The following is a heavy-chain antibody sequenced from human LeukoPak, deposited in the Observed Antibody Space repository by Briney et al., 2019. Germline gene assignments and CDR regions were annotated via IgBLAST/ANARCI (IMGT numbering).Heavy chain of an antibody. CDR3: AKDRPSSSWYLNWFDP. CDR1: GFTFSSYA. Sequence: GGSLRLSCAASGFTFSSYAMSWVRQAPGKGLEWVSAISGSGGSTYYADSVKGRFTISRDNSKNTLYLQMNSLRAEDTAVYYCAKDRPSSSWYLNWFDPWGQGTLATVSS. J-gene: IGHJ5*02. D-gene: IGHD6-13*01. CDR2: ISGSGGST. V-gene: IGHV3-23*01.